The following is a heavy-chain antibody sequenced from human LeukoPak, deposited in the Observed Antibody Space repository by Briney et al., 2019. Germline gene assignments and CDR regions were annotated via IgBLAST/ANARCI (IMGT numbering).Heavy chain of an antibody. CDR3: ARETQFLLGFDY. CDR2: IYYSGST. V-gene: IGHV4-59*01. Sequence: SETLSLTCTVSGGSISSYYWSWIRQPPGKGLEWIGYIYYSGSTNYNPSLKSRVTISVDTSENQFSLKLSSVTAADTAVYYCARETQFLLGFDYWGQGTLVTVSS. CDR1: GGSISSYY. D-gene: IGHD2-15*01. J-gene: IGHJ4*02.